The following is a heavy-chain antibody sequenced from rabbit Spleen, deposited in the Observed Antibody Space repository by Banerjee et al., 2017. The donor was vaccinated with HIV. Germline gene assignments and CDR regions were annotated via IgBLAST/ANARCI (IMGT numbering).Heavy chain of an antibody. CDR3: ARDGAGDGGAGYDEDFYFNL. V-gene: IGHV1S40*01. CDR1: GFSFSSNYY. CDR2: IYAVTGKA. J-gene: IGHJ4*01. Sequence: EESGGDLVKPGASLTLTCTASGFSFSSNYYMCWVRQTPGKGLEWIACIYAVTGKAVYASWAKGRSTFSKASSTTVTLQLSSLTAADTATYFCARDGAGDGGAGYDEDFYFNLWGQGTLVTVS. D-gene: IGHD6-1*01.